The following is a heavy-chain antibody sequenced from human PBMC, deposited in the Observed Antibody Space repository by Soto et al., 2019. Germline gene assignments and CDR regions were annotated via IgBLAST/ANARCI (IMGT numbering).Heavy chain of an antibody. J-gene: IGHJ6*02. D-gene: IGHD3-10*01. V-gene: IGHV3-30*18. CDR1: GFTFSSYG. CDR3: AKDGLWFGEFADYYGMDV. CDR2: ISYDGSNK. Sequence: QVQLVESGGGVVQPGRSLRLSCAASGFTFSSYGMHWVRQAPGKGLEWVAVISYDGSNKFYADSVKGRFTISRDNSKNTXXLQMNGLRAEDTAVYYCAKDGLWFGEFADYYGMDVWGQGTTVTVSS.